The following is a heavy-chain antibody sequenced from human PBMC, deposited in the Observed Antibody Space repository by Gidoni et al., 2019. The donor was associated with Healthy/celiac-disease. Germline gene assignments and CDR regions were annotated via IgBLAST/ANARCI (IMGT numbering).Heavy chain of an antibody. J-gene: IGHJ6*02. CDR1: GFTFSSYG. CDR2: ISYDGSNK. V-gene: IGHV3-30*18. CDR3: ANDMASGYSYGPARLLDYYYGMDV. Sequence: SGAAGFTFSSYGMHWVRQAPGKGLAWVAVISYDGSNKYDADSVKGRFTISRDNSKNTLYLQMNSLRAEDTAVYYCANDMASGYSYGPARLLDYYYGMDVWGQGTTVTVSS. D-gene: IGHD5-18*01.